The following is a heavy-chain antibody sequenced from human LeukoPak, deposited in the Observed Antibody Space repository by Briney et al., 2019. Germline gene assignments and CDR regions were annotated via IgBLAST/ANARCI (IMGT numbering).Heavy chain of an antibody. CDR3: ARDPPALEDFDY. CDR1: GFTFSSYN. Sequence: GGSLRLSCAASGFTFSSYNMNWVRQAPGKGLEWVSYVSGRGNTIKYADSVKGRFTISRDNGKNSLYLHMSSLRAEDTAVYYCARDPPALEDFDYWGQGTQVTVSS. J-gene: IGHJ4*02. V-gene: IGHV3-48*04. CDR2: VSGRGNTI.